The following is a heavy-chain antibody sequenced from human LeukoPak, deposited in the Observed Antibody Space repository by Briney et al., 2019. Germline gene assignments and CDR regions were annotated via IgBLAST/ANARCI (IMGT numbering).Heavy chain of an antibody. CDR1: GGSFSGYY. D-gene: IGHD5-18*01. J-gene: IGHJ4*02. CDR2: INHTGST. V-gene: IGHV4-34*01. Sequence: SETLSLTCAVYGGSFSGYYWSWIRQPPGKGLEWIGEINHTGSTNYNPSPKSRVTISVDTSKNQFSLRLSSVTAADTSVYYCARARARLWGFDYWGQGTLVTVSS. CDR3: ARARARLWGFDY.